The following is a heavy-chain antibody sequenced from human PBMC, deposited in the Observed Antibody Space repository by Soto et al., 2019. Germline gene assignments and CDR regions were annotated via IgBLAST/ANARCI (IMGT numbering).Heavy chain of an antibody. J-gene: IGHJ4*02. CDR2: MNPNSGNT. V-gene: IGHV1-8*01. CDR1: GYTFTSYD. CDR3: ARGRGITIFGVVNQDFDY. Sequence: ASVKVSCKASGYTFTSYDINWVRQATGQGLEWMGWMNPNSGNTGYAQKFQGRVTMTRNTSISTAYMELSSLRSEDTAVYYCARGRGITIFGVVNQDFDYWGQGTLVTVSS. D-gene: IGHD3-3*01.